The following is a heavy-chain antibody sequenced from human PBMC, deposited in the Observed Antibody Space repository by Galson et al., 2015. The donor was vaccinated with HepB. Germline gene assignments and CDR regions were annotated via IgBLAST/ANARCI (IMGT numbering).Heavy chain of an antibody. CDR2: ISAYNYNTNT. Sequence: SVKVSCKASGYTFTDFGISWVRQAPGQGLEWMGWISAYNYNTNTNYAQKFQGRVTMTTDTSTSTAYMELRSLRSDDTAVYYCARDLGDIMATIFFDYWGQGTLVTVSS. CDR3: ARDLGDIMATIFFDY. CDR1: GYTFTDFG. V-gene: IGHV1-18*04. D-gene: IGHD5-12*01. J-gene: IGHJ4*02.